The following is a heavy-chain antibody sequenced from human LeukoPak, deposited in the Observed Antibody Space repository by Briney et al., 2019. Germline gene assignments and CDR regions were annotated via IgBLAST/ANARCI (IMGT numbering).Heavy chain of an antibody. CDR3: ARDRGYTQDY. CDR2: TNSDTSST. Sequence: GGSLRLSCEASGFTFGTTWMHWVRHAPAQGLVWVTNTNSDTSSTTYPDSGKGRFTSSRYNAKNTLYLQMHRPRAADTAEYYCARDRGYTQDYWGRGTLVTASS. V-gene: IGHV3-74*01. CDR1: GFTFGTTW. J-gene: IGHJ4*02. D-gene: IGHD5-12*01.